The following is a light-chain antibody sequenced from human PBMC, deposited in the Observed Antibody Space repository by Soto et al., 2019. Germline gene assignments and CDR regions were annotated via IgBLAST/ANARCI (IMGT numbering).Light chain of an antibody. J-gene: IGKJ5*01. CDR1: QSVRNY. Sequence: EIVLTQSPATLSLSPGERATLSCRASQSVRNYLAWYQQKPGQAPRLLIYDASNRATGIPARFSGSGSGTDFTLTISSLEPEDFAVYYCHQRINWPPITFGQGTRPEIK. CDR2: DAS. V-gene: IGKV3-11*01. CDR3: HQRINWPPIT.